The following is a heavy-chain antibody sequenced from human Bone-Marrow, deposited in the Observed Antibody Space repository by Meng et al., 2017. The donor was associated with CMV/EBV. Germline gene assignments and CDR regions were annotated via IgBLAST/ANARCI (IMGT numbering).Heavy chain of an antibody. CDR3: ARGGSFGVVIGYYYYGMDV. CDR1: GGSISSYY. CDR2: IYYSGSI. D-gene: IGHD3-3*01. Sequence: SETLSLTCTVSGGSISSYYWSWIRQSPGKRLEWIGYIYYSGSINYNPSLKSRVTISLETSKNQFSLKLSSVTAADTAVYYCARGGSFGVVIGYYYYGMDVWGQGTTVTVSS. J-gene: IGHJ6*02. V-gene: IGHV4-59*01.